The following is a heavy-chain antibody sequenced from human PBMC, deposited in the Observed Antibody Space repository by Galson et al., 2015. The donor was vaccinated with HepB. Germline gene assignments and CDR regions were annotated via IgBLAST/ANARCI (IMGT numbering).Heavy chain of an antibody. D-gene: IGHD6-25*01. Sequence: SLRLSCAGSGFTFGDYAMSWVRQAPGKGLEWISFIRNKAYGGTTEYAASVKGRFTVSRDNSKSIAYLQMNSLKTEDTAVYYCARGPYSSGDLACDSWGQGTLVTVSS. CDR2: IRNKAYGGTT. V-gene: IGHV3-49*04. J-gene: IGHJ4*02. CDR3: ARGPYSSGDLACDS. CDR1: GFTFGDYA.